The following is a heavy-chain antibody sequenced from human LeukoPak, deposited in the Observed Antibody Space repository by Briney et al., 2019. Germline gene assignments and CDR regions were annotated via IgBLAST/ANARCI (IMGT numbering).Heavy chain of an antibody. D-gene: IGHD3-22*01. CDR2: INHSGST. J-gene: IGHJ4*02. Sequence: SETLSLTCAVYGGSFSGYYWSWIRQPPGKGLEWIGEINHSGSTNYNPSLKSRVTMSVDTSKNQFSLKLSSVTAADTAVYYCAGNYFHSSGYYQFDYWGQGTLVTVSS. CDR3: AGNYFHSSGYYQFDY. V-gene: IGHV4-34*01. CDR1: GGSFSGYY.